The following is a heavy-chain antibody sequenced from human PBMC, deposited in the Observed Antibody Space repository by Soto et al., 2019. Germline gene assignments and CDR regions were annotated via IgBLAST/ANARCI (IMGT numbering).Heavy chain of an antibody. Sequence: ASVKVSCKASGYTFTGYYMHWVRQAPGQGLEWMGWINPNSGGTNYAQKFQGWVTMTRDTSISTAYMELSRLRSDDTAVYYCAISLDGYNYGVGYWGQGTLVTVAS. J-gene: IGHJ4*02. V-gene: IGHV1-2*04. CDR1: GYTFTGYY. CDR3: AISLDGYNYGVGY. D-gene: IGHD5-18*01. CDR2: INPNSGGT.